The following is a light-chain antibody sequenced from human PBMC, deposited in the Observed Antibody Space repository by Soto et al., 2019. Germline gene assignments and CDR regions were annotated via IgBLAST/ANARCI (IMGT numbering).Light chain of an antibody. CDR3: QQSYKMPS. CDR2: ATS. V-gene: IGKV1-39*01. J-gene: IGKJ5*01. Sequence: EIPLTQVPSSLAASVGDRLTLTCRASRNVSIYLNWYQHKPGKGPTLLIHATSNLQIGVPSRFSGSGSGTEFTLTISSLEPEDFGTYYCQQSYKMPSFGQGTRLEIK. CDR1: RNVSIY.